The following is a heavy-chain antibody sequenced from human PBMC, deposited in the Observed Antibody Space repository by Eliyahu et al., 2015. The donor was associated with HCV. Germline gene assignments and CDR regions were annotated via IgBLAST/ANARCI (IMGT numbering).Heavy chain of an antibody. Sequence: EVKKPGSSVKVSCKASGGTFSIYTISWVRQAPGQGLEWMGGLIPIFGKANYAQKFQDRVTITADESTSTAYMELSTLRSEDTAVYYCAIEGGSSGPRWFDPWGQGTLVSVSS. CDR1: GGTFSIYT. CDR3: AIEGGSSGPRWFDP. CDR2: LIPIFGKA. D-gene: IGHD6-19*01. J-gene: IGHJ5*02. V-gene: IGHV1-69*01.